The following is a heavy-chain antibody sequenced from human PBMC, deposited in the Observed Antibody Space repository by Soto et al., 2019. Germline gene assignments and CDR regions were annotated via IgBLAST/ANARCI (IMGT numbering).Heavy chain of an antibody. Sequence: EVQLVESGGGLVQPGGSLRLSCAASGFTFSSYDMHWVRQATGKGLEWVSAIGTAGDPYYPGSVKGRFTISRENAKNSLYLQMNSLRAEDTAVYYCARDRRDYYDSSGYWFDYWGQGTLVTVSS. CDR1: GFTFSSYD. CDR3: ARDRRDYYDSSGYWFDY. CDR2: IGTAGDP. V-gene: IGHV3-13*05. J-gene: IGHJ4*02. D-gene: IGHD3-22*01.